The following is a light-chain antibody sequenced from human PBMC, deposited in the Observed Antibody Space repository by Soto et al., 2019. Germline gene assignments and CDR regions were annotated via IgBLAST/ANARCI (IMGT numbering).Light chain of an antibody. CDR2: GAS. Sequence: EIVMTQSPATLSVSPGERATLSCRASQSVTSNLAWYQQKPGQAPSLLIYGASTRATGIPARFSGSGSGTEFTLTISSLQSEDFAVYYCQQYNNWPPAWTFGPGTKVDIK. CDR3: QQYNNWPPAWT. J-gene: IGKJ1*01. V-gene: IGKV3-15*01. CDR1: QSVTSN.